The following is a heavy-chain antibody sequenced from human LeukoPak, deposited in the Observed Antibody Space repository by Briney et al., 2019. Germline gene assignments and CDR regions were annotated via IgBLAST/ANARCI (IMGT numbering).Heavy chain of an antibody. Sequence: ASVKVSCKASGYTFTSYAMNWVRQAPGQGLEWMGWINTNTGNPTYAQGFTGQFVFSLDTSVSTAYLQISSLKAEDTAVYYCARESEYYYDSSTYSGDDYWGQGTLVTVSS. V-gene: IGHV7-4-1*02. CDR3: ARESEYYYDSSTYSGDDY. CDR1: GYTFTSYA. J-gene: IGHJ4*02. D-gene: IGHD3-22*01. CDR2: INTNTGNP.